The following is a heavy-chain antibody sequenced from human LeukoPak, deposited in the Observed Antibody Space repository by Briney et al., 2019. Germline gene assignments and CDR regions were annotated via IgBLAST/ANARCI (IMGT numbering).Heavy chain of an antibody. D-gene: IGHD5-12*01. CDR3: AKQRYGGGYAMRPDY. CDR2: ISGDGVST. J-gene: IGHJ4*02. CDR1: GFTFDDHG. V-gene: IGHV3-43*02. Sequence: PGGSLRLSCAASGFTFDDHGLHWVRQAPGKGLEWVALISGDGVSTYYADSVEGRFTISRDNSKNSLYLQMNSLRPEDTALYYCAKQRYGGGYAMRPDYWGQGTLVTVSS.